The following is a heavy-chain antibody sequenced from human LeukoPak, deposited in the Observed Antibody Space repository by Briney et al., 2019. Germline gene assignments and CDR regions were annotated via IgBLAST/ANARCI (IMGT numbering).Heavy chain of an antibody. J-gene: IGHJ4*02. Sequence: GESLTLSCKGSGYSFTSYWIGWVRQMPGKGLEWMGVIYPGDSDTKYSPSFQGQVTISADKSISTAYLQWSSLKASDTAMYYCAREYRGPFDYWGRGTLVTVSS. CDR2: IYPGDSDT. D-gene: IGHD1-1*01. CDR1: GYSFTSYW. V-gene: IGHV5-51*01. CDR3: AREYRGPFDY.